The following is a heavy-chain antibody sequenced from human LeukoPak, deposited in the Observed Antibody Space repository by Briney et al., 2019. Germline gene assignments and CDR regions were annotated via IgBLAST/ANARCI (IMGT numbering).Heavy chain of an antibody. V-gene: IGHV4-39*07. D-gene: IGHD6-13*01. CDR1: GGSISSSSYY. CDR2: IYYSGST. J-gene: IGHJ4*02. Sequence: SETLSLTCTVPGGSISSSSYYWGWIRQPPGKGLEWIGSIYYSGSTYYNPSLKSRVTISVDTSKNQFSLKLSSVTAADTAVYYCARDGTAGNDYWGQGTLVTVSS. CDR3: ARDGTAGNDY.